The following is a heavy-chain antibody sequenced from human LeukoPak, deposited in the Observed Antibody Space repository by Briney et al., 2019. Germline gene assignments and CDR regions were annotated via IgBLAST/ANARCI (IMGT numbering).Heavy chain of an antibody. D-gene: IGHD2-2*02. CDR3: ARERCSSTSCSTVNFDY. Sequence: GGSLRLSCAASGFTFSSYWMSWVRQAPGKGLEWVANIKQGGSEKYYVDSVKGRFTISRDNAKNSLYLQMNSLRAEDTAVYYCARERCSSTSCSTVNFDYWGQGTLVTVSS. CDR2: IKQGGSEK. V-gene: IGHV3-7*01. CDR1: GFTFSSYW. J-gene: IGHJ4*02.